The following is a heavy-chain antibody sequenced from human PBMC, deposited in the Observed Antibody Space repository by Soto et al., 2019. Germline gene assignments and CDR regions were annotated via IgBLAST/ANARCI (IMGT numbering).Heavy chain of an antibody. V-gene: IGHV3-30-3*01. J-gene: IGHJ6*02. CDR3: ARDLQGTVTTFYYYGMDV. Sequence: PVGSLRLSCAASGFTFSNYAMHWVRQAPGKGLEWVAVISYDGSNKYYADSVKGRFTISRDNSKNTLYLQMNSLRAEDTAVYYCARDLQGTVTTFYYYGMDVWGQGTTVTVSS. CDR2: ISYDGSNK. CDR1: GFTFSNYA. D-gene: IGHD4-4*01.